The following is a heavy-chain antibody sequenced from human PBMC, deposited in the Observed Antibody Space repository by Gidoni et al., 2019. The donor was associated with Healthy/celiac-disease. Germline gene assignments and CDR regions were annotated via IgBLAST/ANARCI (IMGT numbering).Heavy chain of an antibody. V-gene: IGHV3-48*02. CDR1: GFTFSSYS. D-gene: IGHD3-10*01. CDR3: ARDRAPNYYGSGWWFDP. J-gene: IGHJ5*02. Sequence: EVQLVESGGGLVQPGGSLRLSCAASGFTFSSYSMNWVRQAPGKGLEWVSYISRSSSTIYYADSVKGRFTISRDNAKNSLYLQMNSLRDEDTAVYYCARDRAPNYYGSGWWFDPWGQGTLVTVSS. CDR2: ISRSSSTI.